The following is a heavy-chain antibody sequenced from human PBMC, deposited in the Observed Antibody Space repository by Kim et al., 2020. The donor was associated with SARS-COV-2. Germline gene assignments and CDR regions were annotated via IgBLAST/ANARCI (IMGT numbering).Heavy chain of an antibody. CDR2: IYHSGST. D-gene: IGHD4-17*01. CDR3: ARRRLGDYGDYGS. Sequence: SETLSLTCAVSGGSISSSNWWSWVRQPPGKGLEWIGEIYHSGSTNYNPSLKSRVTISVDKSKNQFSLKLSSVTAADTAVYYCARRRLGDYGDYGSWGQGTLVTVSS. J-gene: IGHJ5*02. V-gene: IGHV4-4*02. CDR1: GGSISSSNW.